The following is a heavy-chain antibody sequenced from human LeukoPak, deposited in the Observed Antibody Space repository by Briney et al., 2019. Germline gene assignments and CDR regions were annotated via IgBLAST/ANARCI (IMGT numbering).Heavy chain of an antibody. V-gene: IGHV3-66*01. CDR1: GITVSSNY. Sequence: PGGSLRLSCAASGITVSSNYMSWVRQAPGKGLEWVSIIYSGGPTYYADSVKGRLTISRDDSKNTLYLQMNSLRAEDTAVYYCASRYGSGPFDYWGQGTLVTVSS. J-gene: IGHJ4*02. CDR3: ASRYGSGPFDY. CDR2: IYSGGPT. D-gene: IGHD3-10*01.